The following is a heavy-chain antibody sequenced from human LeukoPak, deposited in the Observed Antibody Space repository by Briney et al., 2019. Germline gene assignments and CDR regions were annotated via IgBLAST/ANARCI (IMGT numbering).Heavy chain of an antibody. J-gene: IGHJ4*02. CDR2: INPNSGGT. Sequence: ASVKVSCKASGYTFTNYYIHWVRQAPGQGLEWMGWINPNSGGTNYAQKFQGRVTMTRDTSMSTAYMELSSLTSDDTAVYYCARGGQIYDYVWGSYLEFWGQGTLVTVSS. CDR1: GYTFTNYY. D-gene: IGHD3-16*02. V-gene: IGHV1-2*02. CDR3: ARGGQIYDYVWGSYLEF.